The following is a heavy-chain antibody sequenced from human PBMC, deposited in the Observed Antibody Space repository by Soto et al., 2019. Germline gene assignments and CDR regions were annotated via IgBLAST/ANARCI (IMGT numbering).Heavy chain of an antibody. CDR3: ARTIWSYDSFDM. V-gene: IGHV3-33*01. Sequence: QVQLVESGGGLVQPGRSLRLSCGASGFDFNTSGMHWVRQAPGKRLEWVAVIWHDGSTKKYADSVKGQFTIPRDNSKNTVSLQMISLRGEDTAVYYCARTIWSYDSFDMWGQGTIVIVSS. CDR2: IWHDGSTK. CDR1: GFDFNTSG. J-gene: IGHJ3*02. D-gene: IGHD3-16*01.